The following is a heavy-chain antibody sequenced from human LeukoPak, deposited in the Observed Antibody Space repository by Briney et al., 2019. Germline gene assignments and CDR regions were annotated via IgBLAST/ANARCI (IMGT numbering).Heavy chain of an antibody. J-gene: IGHJ4*02. CDR1: GYTFSTYW. V-gene: IGHV3-7*02. Sequence: GGSLRLSCAASGYTFSTYWMSWIRQAPGKGLEWVANINQDGSEKNYVHSMRSRFTISRDNAKNSLYLQMNTLRAEDTAFYYRTMNTGDSWGQGTLVTVSS. D-gene: IGHD7-27*01. CDR2: INQDGSEK. CDR3: TMNTGDS.